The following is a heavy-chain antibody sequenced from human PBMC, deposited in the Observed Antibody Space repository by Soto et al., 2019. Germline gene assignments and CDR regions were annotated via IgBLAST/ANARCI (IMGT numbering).Heavy chain of an antibody. CDR3: ARGGASSKWFAP. Sequence: QVHLQESGPGLARPSQTLSLTCTVSGGSITSGGSFWSWIRQHPGKGPEWIAFIGYSGATSYNPSLASRVTISADTYKSQFSLNLRSVTAADTAVYYCARGGASSKWFAPWGQGTLVTVSS. J-gene: IGHJ5*02. V-gene: IGHV4-31*03. D-gene: IGHD2-15*01. CDR1: GGSITSGGSF. CDR2: IGYSGAT.